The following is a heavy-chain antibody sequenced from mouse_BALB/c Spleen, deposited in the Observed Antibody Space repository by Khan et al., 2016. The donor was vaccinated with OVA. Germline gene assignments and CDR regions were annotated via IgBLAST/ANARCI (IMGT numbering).Heavy chain of an antibody. CDR3: ARMDTTALDY. J-gene: IGHJ2*02. CDR1: GYIFSDYY. Sequence: QMQLQQPGTELARPGTSVKLSCKASGYIFSDYYISWVKQRTGQGLEWMGEIYTGSGNTYYNENFKDKASLTADKSSNTVYIQLSSLSAEDSAVYFCARMDTTALDYWGQGSSLTVSA. CDR2: IYTGSGNT. V-gene: IGHV1-77*01.